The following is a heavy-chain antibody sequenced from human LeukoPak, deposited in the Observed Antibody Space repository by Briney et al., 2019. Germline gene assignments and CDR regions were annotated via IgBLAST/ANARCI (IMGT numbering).Heavy chain of an antibody. D-gene: IGHD6-19*01. CDR3: ASYTLRRLKTVAGTWGTTGQVDY. CDR1: GFTFSSYA. Sequence: PGVSLRLSCAASGFTFSSYAMHWVRQAPGKGLEWVAVISYDGSNKYYADSVKGRFTISRDNSKNTLYLQMNSLRAEDTAVYYCASYTLRRLKTVAGTWGTTGQVDYWGQGTLVTVSS. J-gene: IGHJ4*02. CDR2: ISYDGSNK. V-gene: IGHV3-30-3*01.